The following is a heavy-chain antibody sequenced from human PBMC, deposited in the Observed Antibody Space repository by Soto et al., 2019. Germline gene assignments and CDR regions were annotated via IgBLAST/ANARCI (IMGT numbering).Heavy chain of an antibody. V-gene: IGHV3-48*03. CDR3: ARDMVRGVIITRTFDY. CDR1: GFTFSSYE. Sequence: GGSLRLSCAASGFTFSSYEMNWVRQAPGKGLEWVSYISSSGSTIYYADSVKGRFTISRDNAKNSLYPQMNSLRAEDTAVYYCARDMVRGVIITRTFDYWGQGTLVTVSS. CDR2: ISSSGSTI. J-gene: IGHJ4*02. D-gene: IGHD3-10*01.